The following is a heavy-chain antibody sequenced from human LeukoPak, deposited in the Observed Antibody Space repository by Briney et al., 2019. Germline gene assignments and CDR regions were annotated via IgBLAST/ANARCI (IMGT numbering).Heavy chain of an antibody. CDR1: GFTFSSYA. Sequence: GGSLRLSCAASGFTFSSYAMSWVRQAPGKGLEWVSVISNSGGSTYYADSVKGRFTISRDNSKGTLYLQMNSLRAEDTAVYYCAKGVRFGESNFDYWGQGTLVTVSS. D-gene: IGHD3-10*01. V-gene: IGHV3-23*01. CDR3: AKGVRFGESNFDY. J-gene: IGHJ4*02. CDR2: ISNSGGST.